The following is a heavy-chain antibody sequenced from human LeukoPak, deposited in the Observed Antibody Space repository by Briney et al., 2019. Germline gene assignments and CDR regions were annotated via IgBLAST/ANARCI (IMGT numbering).Heavy chain of an antibody. J-gene: IGHJ5*02. CDR2: TYYRSKWYN. Sequence: SQTLSLTCAVSGDSVSSNSAAWNWIRQSPSRGLEWLGRTYYRSKWYNDYAVSVKSRITINPDTSKTQFSLQLNSVTPEDTAVYYCARARGYCSGGSCYSSWFDPWGQGTLVTVSS. D-gene: IGHD2-15*01. V-gene: IGHV6-1*01. CDR1: GDSVSSNSAA. CDR3: ARARGYCSGGSCYSSWFDP.